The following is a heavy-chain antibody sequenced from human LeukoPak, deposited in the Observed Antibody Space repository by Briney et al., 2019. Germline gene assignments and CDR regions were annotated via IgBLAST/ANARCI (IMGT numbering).Heavy chain of an antibody. Sequence: GGSLRLSCAASGITFSSYAMSWVRQAPGKGLEWVTGISGSGDSTYYADSVKGRFTISRDNSKNTLYLQMNSPRGEDTAVYYCASEVVVTTTRAFDIWGQGTMVTVSS. CDR3: ASEVVVTTTRAFDI. V-gene: IGHV3-23*01. CDR1: GITFSSYA. D-gene: IGHD2-15*01. J-gene: IGHJ3*02. CDR2: ISGSGDST.